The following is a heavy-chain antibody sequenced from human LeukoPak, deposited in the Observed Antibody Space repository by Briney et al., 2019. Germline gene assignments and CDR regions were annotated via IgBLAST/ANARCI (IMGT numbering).Heavy chain of an antibody. V-gene: IGHV1-18*01. Sequence: ASVKLSCTASGYTFTSYGISWVRQAPGQGREWMGWISAYNGNTNYAQKLQGRVTMTTDTSTSTAYMELRSLRSDDTAVYYCARGVDGRRKLPSFDYWGQGTLVTVSS. CDR2: ISAYNGNT. D-gene: IGHD6-19*01. CDR3: ARGVDGRRKLPSFDY. CDR1: GYTFTSYG. J-gene: IGHJ4*02.